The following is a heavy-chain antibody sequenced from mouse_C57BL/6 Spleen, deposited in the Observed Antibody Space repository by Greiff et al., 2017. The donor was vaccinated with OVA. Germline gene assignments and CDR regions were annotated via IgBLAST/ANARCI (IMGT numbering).Heavy chain of an antibody. D-gene: IGHD1-1*01. CDR2: IYPGDGDT. J-gene: IGHJ2*01. Sequence: QVQLQQSGPELVKPGASVKISCKASGYAFSSSWMNWVKQRPGKGLEWIGRIYPGDGDTNYNGKFKGKATLTADKSSSTAYMQLSSLTSEDSAVYFCAREGGSSPWYFDYWGQGTTLTVSS. CDR3: AREGGSSPWYFDY. CDR1: GYAFSSSW. V-gene: IGHV1-82*01.